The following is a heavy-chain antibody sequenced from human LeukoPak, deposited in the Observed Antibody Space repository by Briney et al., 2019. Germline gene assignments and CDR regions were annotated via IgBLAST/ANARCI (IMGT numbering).Heavy chain of an antibody. J-gene: IGHJ4*02. Sequence: GGSLRLSCAASGFTFSSYGMHWVRQAPGKGLEWVAVIWYDGSNKYYADSVKGRFTISRDNSKNTLYLQMNSLRAEDTAVYYCARGHSKRLVDYWGQGTLVTVSS. V-gene: IGHV3-33*01. CDR2: IWYDGSNK. CDR1: GFTFSSYG. CDR3: ARGHSKRLVDY. D-gene: IGHD4-11*01.